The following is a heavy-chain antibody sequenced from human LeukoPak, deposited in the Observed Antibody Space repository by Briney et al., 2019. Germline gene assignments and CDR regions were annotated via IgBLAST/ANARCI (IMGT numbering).Heavy chain of an antibody. V-gene: IGHV1-18*01. D-gene: IGHD1-26*01. CDR3: ARDLKRTVGATTTSDY. CDR2: ISAHNGDT. Sequence: ASVKVSCKAPGYTFTSYGISWVRQAPGQGLEWMGWISAHNGDTNYAQKFQGRVSMTTDTSTSTGYMELRSLTSDDTAVYYCARDLKRTVGATTTSDYWGQGTLVTVSS. CDR1: GYTFTSYG. J-gene: IGHJ4*02.